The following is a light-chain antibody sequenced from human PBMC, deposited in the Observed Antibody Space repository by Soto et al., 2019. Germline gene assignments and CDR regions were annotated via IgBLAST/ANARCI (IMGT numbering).Light chain of an antibody. J-gene: IGKJ4*02. V-gene: IGKV1-39*01. CDR1: ETMNTF. CDR2: GAS. Sequence: DIQLTQTPSSLSASLGDRITITCRTSETMNTFLNWYQVQPGKAPQLLVYGASQLQVGVPVRFSGSGSGTLFSLTIDNLQREDLASYFCQQFFSAVLTFGGGTRVDI. CDR3: QQFFSAVLT.